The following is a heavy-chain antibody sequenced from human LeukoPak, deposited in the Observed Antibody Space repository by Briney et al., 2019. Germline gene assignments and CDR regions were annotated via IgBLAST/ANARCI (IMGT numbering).Heavy chain of an antibody. CDR1: GFTFSSYE. V-gene: IGHV3-48*03. Sequence: GGSLRLSCAASGFTFSSYEMNWVRQAPGKGLEWVSYISSSGSTIYYADSVKGRFTISRDNAKNSLYLQMNSLRAEDTAVYYCARGAYYDILTGYTGFDYRGQGTLVTVSS. CDR2: ISSSGSTI. D-gene: IGHD3-9*01. CDR3: ARGAYYDILTGYTGFDY. J-gene: IGHJ4*02.